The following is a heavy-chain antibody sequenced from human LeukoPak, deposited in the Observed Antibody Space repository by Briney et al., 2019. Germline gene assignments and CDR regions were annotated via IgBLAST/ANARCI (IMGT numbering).Heavy chain of an antibody. V-gene: IGHV4-34*01. CDR2: INHSGST. CDR3: ARGQLYYYGSGRYGMDV. J-gene: IGHJ6*02. D-gene: IGHD3-10*01. CDR1: GGSFSGYY. Sequence: SETLSLTCAVYGGSFSGYYWSWIRQPPGKGLEWIGEINHSGSTNYNPSLKSRVTISVDTSKNQFSLKLSSVTAADTAVYYCARGQLYYYGSGRYGMDVWGQGTTVTVSS.